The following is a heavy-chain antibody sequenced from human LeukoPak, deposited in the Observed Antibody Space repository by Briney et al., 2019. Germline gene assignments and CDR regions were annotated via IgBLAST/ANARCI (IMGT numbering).Heavy chain of an antibody. J-gene: IGHJ4*02. CDR2: IYNSGGT. V-gene: IGHV4-30-4*01. CDR1: GGFISSGFYY. CDR3: ASSPDYGDF. Sequence: SQTLSLTCTVSGGFISSGFYYWRWIRQPPGKGLEWIGYIYNSGGTSYNPSLKSRVTISVDTSKNQFSLKLRSVTAADTAVYYCASSPDYGDFWGQGTLVTVSS.